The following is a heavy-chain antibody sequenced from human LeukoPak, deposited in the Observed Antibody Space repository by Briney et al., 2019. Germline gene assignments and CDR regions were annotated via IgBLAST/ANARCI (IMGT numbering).Heavy chain of an antibody. V-gene: IGHV4-39*01. Sequence: SETLSLTCTVSGGSISTSRHYWGWIRQPPGKGLEWIGNMYYSGSTYYNPSLKSRVTISVDTYKSRFSLKLSSVTAANTAVYYCATTVTTRYYFDYWGQGTLVTVSS. D-gene: IGHD4-17*01. CDR1: GGSISTSRHY. CDR2: MYYSGST. J-gene: IGHJ4*02. CDR3: ATTVTTRYYFDY.